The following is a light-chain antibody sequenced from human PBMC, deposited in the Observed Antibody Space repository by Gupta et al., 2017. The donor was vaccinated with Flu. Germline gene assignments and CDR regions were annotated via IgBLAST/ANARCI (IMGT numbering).Light chain of an antibody. CDR3: CTDASDDTVI. Sequence: SITISGTGTNRDIGKCNLVSWNQQQPGKPHKLIIYEVSTWTANIPSRFSVSKSGSTASLTISGLKAEDEANYYSCTDASDDTVIFGGGTSLTVL. CDR1: NRDIGKCNL. J-gene: IGLJ2*01. V-gene: IGLV2-23*02. CDR2: EVS.